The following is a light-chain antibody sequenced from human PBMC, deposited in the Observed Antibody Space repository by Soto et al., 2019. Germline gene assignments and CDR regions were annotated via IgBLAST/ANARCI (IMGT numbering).Light chain of an antibody. CDR2: LNSDGSH. V-gene: IGLV4-69*01. CDR1: SGHSSYA. J-gene: IGLJ2*01. Sequence: QPVLTQSPSASASLGASVKHTCTLSSGHSSYAIAWHQQQPEKGPRYLMKLNSDGSHSKGDGIPDRFSGSSSGAERYLTISSLQSEDEADYYCQTWGTGWVFGGGTKLTVL. CDR3: QTWGTGWV.